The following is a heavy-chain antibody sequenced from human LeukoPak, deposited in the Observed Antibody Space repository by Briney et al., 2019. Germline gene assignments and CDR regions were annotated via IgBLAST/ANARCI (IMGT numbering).Heavy chain of an antibody. Sequence: PSETLSLTCTVSGGSISSGGNYWSWIRQHPGKGLEWIGYIYYSGSTYYNPSLKSRVTISVDTSKNQFSLKLSSVTAADTAVYYCASTPVDSSGYYDYWGQGTLVTVSS. CDR3: ASTPVDSSGYYDY. J-gene: IGHJ4*02. CDR1: GGSISSGGNY. D-gene: IGHD3-22*01. CDR2: IYYSGST. V-gene: IGHV4-31*03.